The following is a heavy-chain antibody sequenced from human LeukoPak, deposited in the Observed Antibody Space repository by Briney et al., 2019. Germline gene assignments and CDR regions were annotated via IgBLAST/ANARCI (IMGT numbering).Heavy chain of an antibody. CDR3: ASGPDCSSTSCLGYYLYYMDV. V-gene: IGHV4-4*07. D-gene: IGHD2-2*01. CDR1: GGSISSYY. Sequence: LSETLSHTRSVSGGSISSYYGSWIRQPAGKGLEWIGRIYTSGSTNYNPSLKSRVTMSVDTSKNQFSLKLSSVTAADTAVYYCASGPDCSSTSCLGYYLYYMDVWGKETAHSVSS. CDR2: IYTSGST. J-gene: IGHJ6*03.